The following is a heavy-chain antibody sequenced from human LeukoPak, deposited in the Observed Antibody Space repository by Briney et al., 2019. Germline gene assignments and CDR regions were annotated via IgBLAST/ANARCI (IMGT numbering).Heavy chain of an antibody. Sequence: SETLCLTCAVYGGSFSGYYWSWIRQPPGKGLEWIGEINQSGSTNYNPSLKRRVTISVDTSKNQFSLKLSSVTAAATAVYYCARGLPVIRKKAFDIWGQGTMVTVSS. CDR2: INQSGST. V-gene: IGHV4-34*01. CDR1: GGSFSGYY. J-gene: IGHJ3*02. D-gene: IGHD3-16*02. CDR3: ARGLPVIRKKAFDI.